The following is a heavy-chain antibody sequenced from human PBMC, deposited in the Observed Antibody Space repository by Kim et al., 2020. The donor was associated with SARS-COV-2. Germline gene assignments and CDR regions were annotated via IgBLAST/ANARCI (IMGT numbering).Heavy chain of an antibody. Sequence: ASVKVSCKASGYTFTSYAMHWVRQAPGQRLEWMGWINAGNGNTKYSQKFQGRVTITRDTSASTAYMELSSLRSEDTAVYYCARGPQYSSSWRNGYSYGIFDYWGQGTLVTVSS. CDR3: ARGPQYSSSWRNGYSYGIFDY. D-gene: IGHD6-13*01. V-gene: IGHV1-3*01. CDR1: GYTFTSYA. CDR2: INAGNGNT. J-gene: IGHJ4*02.